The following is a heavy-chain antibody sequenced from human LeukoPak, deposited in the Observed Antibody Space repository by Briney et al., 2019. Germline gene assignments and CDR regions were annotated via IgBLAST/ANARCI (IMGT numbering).Heavy chain of an antibody. V-gene: IGHV3-23*01. Sequence: GGSLRLSCAASGFTFRTYAMSWFRQAPGKGLQWVSAISESGGTTYYADSVKGRFSISRDNAKNSLYLQMSNLRAEDTAVYFCARGGGLDVWGQGATVTVSS. CDR1: GFTFRTYA. CDR3: ARGGGLDV. J-gene: IGHJ6*02. D-gene: IGHD3-16*01. CDR2: ISESGGTT.